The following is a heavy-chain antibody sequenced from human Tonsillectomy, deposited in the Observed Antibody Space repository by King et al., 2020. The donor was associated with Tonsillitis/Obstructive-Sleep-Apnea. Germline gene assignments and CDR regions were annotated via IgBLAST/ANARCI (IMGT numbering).Heavy chain of an antibody. J-gene: IGHJ6*03. Sequence: QLVQSGGGVVQPGRSLRLSCAASGFTFSSYAMHWVRQAPGKGLEWVAVISYDGSNKYYADSVKGRFTISRDNYKNTLYLQMNSLRAEDTAVYYCASPRITGTTPYFPYMDVWGKGTTVTVSS. V-gene: IGHV3-30*01. CDR1: GFTFSSYA. CDR2: ISYDGSNK. D-gene: IGHD1-7*01. CDR3: ASPRITGTTPYFPYMDV.